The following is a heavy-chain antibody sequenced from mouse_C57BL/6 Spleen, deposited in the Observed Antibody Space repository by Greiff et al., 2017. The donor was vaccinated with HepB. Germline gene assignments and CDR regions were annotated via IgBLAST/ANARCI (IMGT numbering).Heavy chain of an antibody. D-gene: IGHD3-2*02. CDR3: ARSGWTAQATSDFDY. V-gene: IGHV1-19*01. CDR1: GYTFTDYY. Sequence: EVQLQQSGPVLVKPGASVKMSCKASGYTFTDYYMNWVKQSHGKSLEWIGVINPYNGGTSYNQKFKGKATLTVDKSSSTAYMELNSLTSEDSAVYYCARSGWTAQATSDFDYWGQGTTLKVSS. J-gene: IGHJ2*01. CDR2: INPYNGGT.